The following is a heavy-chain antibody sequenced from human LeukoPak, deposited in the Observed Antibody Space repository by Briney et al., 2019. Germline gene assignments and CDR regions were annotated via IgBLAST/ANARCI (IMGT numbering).Heavy chain of an antibody. J-gene: IGHJ1*01. D-gene: IGHD3-22*01. CDR2: IYPGDSDT. V-gene: IGHV5-51*01. CDR1: GYTFSTYW. Sequence: KLGESLEISCRGSGYTFSTYWIGWVRQMPGKGLEWMGIIYPGDSDTRYSPSFQGQVTIPADKSISTAFLQWSSLKASDTAMYYCARRFDTSGYFQYWGQGTLVTVSS. CDR3: ARRFDTSGYFQY.